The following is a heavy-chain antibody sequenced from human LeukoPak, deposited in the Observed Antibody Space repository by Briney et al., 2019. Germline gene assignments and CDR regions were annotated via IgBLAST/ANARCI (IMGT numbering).Heavy chain of an antibody. V-gene: IGHV4-31*02. CDR2: IHYIGGT. CDR3: ALRGYSYGTGWFDP. D-gene: IGHD5-18*01. J-gene: IGHJ5*02. CDR1: GDSVSSGGYY. Sequence: SETLSLTCSVSGDSVSSGGYYWSWIRQHPGKGLEWIGYIHYIGGTFYNPSLKSRVTISLDTSRNQFSLELKSVTAADTAVYYRALRGYSYGTGWFDPWGQGTLVTVSS.